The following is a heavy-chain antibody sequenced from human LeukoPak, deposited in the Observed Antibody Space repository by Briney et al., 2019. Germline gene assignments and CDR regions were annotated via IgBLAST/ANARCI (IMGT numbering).Heavy chain of an antibody. V-gene: IGHV1-8*03. D-gene: IGHD3-10*01. CDR3: ARAQRLWFGKPSGYYMDV. Sequence: ASVKVSCKASGYTFTSYDINWVRQATGQGLEWMGWMNPNSGSTGYAQRFQGRVTITRNTSISTAYMELSSLRSEDTAVYYCARAQRLWFGKPSGYYMDVWGKGTTVTVSS. CDR2: MNPNSGST. J-gene: IGHJ6*03. CDR1: GYTFTSYD.